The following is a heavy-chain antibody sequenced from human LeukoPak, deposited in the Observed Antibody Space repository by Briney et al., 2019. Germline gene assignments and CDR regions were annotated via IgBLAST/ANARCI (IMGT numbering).Heavy chain of an antibody. D-gene: IGHD3-10*01. J-gene: IGHJ3*02. V-gene: IGHV3-21*01. CDR3: ARSGRSEITRSYDAFDI. Sequence: GGGLRRSCAASAFTFSTFCMNRVRQAPGEGLGWGSSISSSSAYIHYADSVKGRFTISRENAKNSLYLQMNSLRAGDTAVYYCARSGRSEITRSYDAFDIWGQGTMVTVSS. CDR2: ISSSSAYI. CDR1: AFTFSTFC.